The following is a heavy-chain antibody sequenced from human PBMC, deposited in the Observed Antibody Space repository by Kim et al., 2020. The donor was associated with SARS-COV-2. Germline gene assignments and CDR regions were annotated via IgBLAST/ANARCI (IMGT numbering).Heavy chain of an antibody. D-gene: IGHD3-3*01. Sequence: GGSLRLSCAASGFTFSDYHMDWVRQTPGKGLEWVGRSRKKEFSYSTEYAASVEGSFTISRDDSENSVYLQMNSLRTEDTAVYYCARFRSAWVVDYWGQGT. CDR2: SRKKEFSYST. CDR3: ARFRSAWVVDY. V-gene: IGHV3-72*01. J-gene: IGHJ4*02. CDR1: GFTFSDYH.